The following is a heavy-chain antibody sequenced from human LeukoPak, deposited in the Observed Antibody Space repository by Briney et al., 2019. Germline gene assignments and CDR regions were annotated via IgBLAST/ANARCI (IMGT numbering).Heavy chain of an antibody. Sequence: SETLSLTCTVSGASISAFHWTWFRQPAGKGLEWIGLIYSSGSTLFNPSLKSRVAMPVDLTKNQLSLKLTSVTAADTAMYYCARKDGDYWGRGTLVTVSS. CDR3: ARKDGDY. CDR2: IYSSGST. J-gene: IGHJ4*02. CDR1: GASISAFH. V-gene: IGHV4-4*07.